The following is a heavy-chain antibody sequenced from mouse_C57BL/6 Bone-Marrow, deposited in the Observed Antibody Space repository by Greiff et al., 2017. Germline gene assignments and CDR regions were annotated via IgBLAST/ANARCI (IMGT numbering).Heavy chain of an antibody. CDR2: SRNKANDYTT. D-gene: IGHD2-1*01. V-gene: IGHV7-1*01. CDR1: GFTFSDFY. CDR3: ARDAFYYGNFYAMDY. J-gene: IGHJ4*01. Sequence: EVKVVESGGGLVQSGRSLRLSCATSGFTFSDFYMEWVRQAPGKGLEWIAASRNKANDYTTEYSASVKGRFIVSRDTSQSILYLQMNALRAEDTAIYYCARDAFYYGNFYAMDYWGQGTSVTVSS.